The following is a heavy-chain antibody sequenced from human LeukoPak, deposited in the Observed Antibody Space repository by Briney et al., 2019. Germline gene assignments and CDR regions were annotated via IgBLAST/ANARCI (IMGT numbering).Heavy chain of an antibody. D-gene: IGHD5-18*01. CDR1: SASISTSSYY. CDR3: AGLYSYGTLDY. Sequence: SETLSLTCSVSSASISTSSYYWGWIRQAPGRGLEWIGSIYYSGSTYYNPSLKSRVTISVDTSKNQFSLKLSSVTPANTAVYYSAGLYSYGTLDYWGQGTLVTVSS. V-gene: IGHV4-39*01. CDR2: IYYSGST. J-gene: IGHJ4*02.